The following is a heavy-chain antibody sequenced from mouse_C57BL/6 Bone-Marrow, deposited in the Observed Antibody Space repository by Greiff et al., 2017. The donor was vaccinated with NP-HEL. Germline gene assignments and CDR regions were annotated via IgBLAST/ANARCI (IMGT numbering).Heavy chain of an antibody. CDR1: GYTFTDYE. CDR3: TRGSSHYYAMDY. CDR2: IDPETGGT. Sequence: QVQLQQSGAELVRPGASVTLSCTASGYTFTDYEMHWVKQTPVHGLEWIGAIDPETGGTAYNQKFTGKAILTADTSSSTAYMELRRLTYEDSAVYDCTRGSSHYYAMDYWGQGTSVTVSS. J-gene: IGHJ4*01. D-gene: IGHD1-1*01. V-gene: IGHV1-15*01.